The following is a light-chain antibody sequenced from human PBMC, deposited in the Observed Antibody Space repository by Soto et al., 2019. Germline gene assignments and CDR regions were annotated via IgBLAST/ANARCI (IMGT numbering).Light chain of an antibody. CDR2: EVS. J-gene: IGLJ2*01. Sequence: QSALPQPPSASGSPGPSVTISCTGTSSDVGGYHYVSWYQQHPGQAPKLMIYEVSKRPSGVPDRFSGSKSGNTASLTVSGLQAEDEADYYCSSYAGSNNVVFGGGTKVTVL. CDR1: SSDVGGYHY. V-gene: IGLV2-8*01. CDR3: SSYAGSNNVV.